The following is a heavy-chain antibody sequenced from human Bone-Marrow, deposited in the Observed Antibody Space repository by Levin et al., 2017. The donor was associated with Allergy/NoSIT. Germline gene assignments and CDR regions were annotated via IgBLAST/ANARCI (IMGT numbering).Heavy chain of an antibody. CDR1: GESIGSANYY. CDR3: VREEAFGESWFDP. J-gene: IGHJ5*02. D-gene: IGHD3-10*01. V-gene: IGHV4-30-4*01. CDR2: VYYDGAN. Sequence: SETLSLTCTVSGESIGSANYYWSWIRQSPTAGLEWIGNVYYDGANFYNPSLRGRLTISMDTSKNQLSLKLTSVTAADTAVYFCVREEAFGESWFDPWGQGVRVTVSS.